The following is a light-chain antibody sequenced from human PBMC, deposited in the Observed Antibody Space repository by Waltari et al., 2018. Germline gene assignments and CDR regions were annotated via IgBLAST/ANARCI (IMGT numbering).Light chain of an antibody. J-gene: IGKJ2*01. CDR1: QSLLYSSKNKNY. CDR3: QQYYTTLYT. CDR2: WAS. Sequence: DIVMTQSPDSLAVSLGERATINCKSSQSLLYSSKNKNYLAWYQQKPGQPPKLLVYWASTRESGVPDRFSGSGSGTDFTLTISSLQAEDVAVYYCQQYYTTLYTFGQGTKLEIK. V-gene: IGKV4-1*01.